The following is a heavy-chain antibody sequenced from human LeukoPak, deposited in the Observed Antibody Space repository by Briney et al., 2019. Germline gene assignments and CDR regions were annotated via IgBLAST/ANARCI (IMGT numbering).Heavy chain of an antibody. CDR1: GGSTSSYY. Sequence: PSETLSLTCNVSGGSTSSYYWSWIRQPPGKGLEWIGYIYYSGSTNYNPSLKSRVTISVDTSKNQFSLKLSSVTAADTAVYYCARGRPIVVVTAIPRLLSDAFDIWGQGTMVTVSS. CDR3: ARGRPIVVVTAIPRLLSDAFDI. V-gene: IGHV4-59*01. CDR2: IYYSGST. D-gene: IGHD2-21*02. J-gene: IGHJ3*02.